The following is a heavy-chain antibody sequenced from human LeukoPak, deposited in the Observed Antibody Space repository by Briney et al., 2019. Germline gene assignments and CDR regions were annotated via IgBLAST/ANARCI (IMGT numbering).Heavy chain of an antibody. CDR3: AKDPNYYGSDGGYYYMDV. Sequence: GGSLRLSCAASGFTFSSYGMHWVRQAPGKGLEWVAVISYDGSSKYYADSVKGRFTISRDNSKNTLYLQMNSLRAEDTAVYYCAKDPNYYGSDGGYYYMDVWGKGTTVTVSS. V-gene: IGHV3-30*18. D-gene: IGHD3-10*01. CDR2: ISYDGSSK. J-gene: IGHJ6*03. CDR1: GFTFSSYG.